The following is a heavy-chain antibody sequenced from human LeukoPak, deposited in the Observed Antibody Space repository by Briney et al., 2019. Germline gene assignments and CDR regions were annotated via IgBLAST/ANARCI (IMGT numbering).Heavy chain of an antibody. Sequence: ASVKVSCKASGYTFTGYYMHWVRQAPGQGLEWMERINPNSGGTNYAQKFQGRVTMTRDTSISTAYMELSRLRSDDTAVYYCARAHYDILTGYYPNYFDYWGQGTLVTVSS. CDR1: GYTFTGYY. D-gene: IGHD3-9*01. CDR2: INPNSGGT. CDR3: ARAHYDILTGYYPNYFDY. V-gene: IGHV1-2*06. J-gene: IGHJ4*02.